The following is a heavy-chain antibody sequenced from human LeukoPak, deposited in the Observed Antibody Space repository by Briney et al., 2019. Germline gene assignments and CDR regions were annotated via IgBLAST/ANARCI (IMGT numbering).Heavy chain of an antibody. CDR2: IYYSGST. J-gene: IGHJ4*02. CDR1: GGSISSSSYY. CDR3: ARLYGDYLYYFDY. V-gene: IGHV4-39*01. D-gene: IGHD4-17*01. Sequence: SETLSLTCTVSGGSISSSSYYWGWIRQTPGKGLEWIGSIYYSGSTYYNPSLKSRVTISVDTSKNQFSLKLSSVTAADTAVYYCARLYGDYLYYFDYWGQGTLVTVSS.